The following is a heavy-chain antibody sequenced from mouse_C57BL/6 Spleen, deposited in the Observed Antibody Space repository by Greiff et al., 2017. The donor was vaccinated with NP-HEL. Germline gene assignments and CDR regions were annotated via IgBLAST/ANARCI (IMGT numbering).Heavy chain of an antibody. V-gene: IGHV1-64*01. D-gene: IGHD4-1*01. CDR3: ASELTGGYFDD. Sequence: VQLQESGAELVKPGASVKLSCKASGYTFTSYWMHWVKQRPGQGLEWIGMIHPNSGSTNYNEKFKSKATLTVDKSSSTAYMQLSSLTSEDSAVYYCASELTGGYFDDWGQGTTLTVSS. CDR2: IHPNSGST. CDR1: GYTFTSYW. J-gene: IGHJ2*01.